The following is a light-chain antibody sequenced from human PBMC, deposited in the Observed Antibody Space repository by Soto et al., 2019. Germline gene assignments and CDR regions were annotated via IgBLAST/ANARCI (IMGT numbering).Light chain of an antibody. J-gene: IGKJ1*01. CDR1: QSVSSSY. CDR3: QQYGSTPRT. Sequence: EIVLTQSPGSLSLSPGERATLSCRASQSVSSSYLAWYQQNPGQAPRLLIYGASNRATGIPDRFSGSGSGTDFTLSINRLEPEDRSVYYCQQYGSTPRTFGQGTKVEIK. CDR2: GAS. V-gene: IGKV3-20*01.